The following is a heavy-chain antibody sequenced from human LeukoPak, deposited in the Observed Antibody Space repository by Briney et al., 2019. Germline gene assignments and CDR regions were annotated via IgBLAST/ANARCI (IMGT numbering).Heavy chain of an antibody. V-gene: IGHV4-34*01. Sequence: PSETLSLTCAVYGGSISGYYYYWSWIRQPPGKGLEWIGEINHSGSGNYNPSLESRVTISVDTSKNQFSLILKSVTAADTAVYYCARQITMVRGIVTFDFDYWGRGTQVTVSS. D-gene: IGHD3-10*01. CDR1: GGSISGYYYY. J-gene: IGHJ4*02. CDR3: ARQITMVRGIVTFDFDY. CDR2: INHSGSG.